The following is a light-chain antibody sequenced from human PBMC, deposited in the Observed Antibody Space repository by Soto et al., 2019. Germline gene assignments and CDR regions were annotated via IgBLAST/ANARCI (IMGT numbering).Light chain of an antibody. Sequence: DIQMTQSPSTLSASVGDRVTITCRASQSISTWLAWYQQKPGKAPKLLIFDASSFESGVPSRFSGSGSGTEFTLTITGLQPDDFGTYYCQQYNDYSAWTFGQGTKVDIK. CDR3: QQYNDYSAWT. CDR1: QSISTW. J-gene: IGKJ1*01. V-gene: IGKV1-5*01. CDR2: DAS.